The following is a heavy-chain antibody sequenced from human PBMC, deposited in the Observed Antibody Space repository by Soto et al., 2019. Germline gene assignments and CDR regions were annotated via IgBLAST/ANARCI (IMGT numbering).Heavy chain of an antibody. CDR1: GFTFSSYG. D-gene: IGHD3-3*01. CDR2: ISYDGNNK. CDR3: AKLTIFGVANSSDDFDY. V-gene: IGHV3-30*18. J-gene: IGHJ4*02. Sequence: PGGSLRLSCAASGFTFSSYGMHWVRQAPGKGLEWVAVISYDGNNKYYADSVKGRFTISRDNSKNTLYLQMNSLRAEDTAVYYCAKLTIFGVANSSDDFDYWGQGTLVTVSS.